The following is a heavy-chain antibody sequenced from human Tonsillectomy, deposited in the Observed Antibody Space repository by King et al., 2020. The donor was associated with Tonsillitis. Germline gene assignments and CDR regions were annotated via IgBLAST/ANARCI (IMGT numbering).Heavy chain of an antibody. Sequence: VQLVKSGGGVVQPGRSLRLSCAASGFSFRGYGMHWVRQAPGKGLDWVAIIWYDGSNKYYADSVRGRFTISRDNSKNTPYLQMNNLRAEDTALYYCARDSNRYSSYYGMDVWGQGTTVTVSS. V-gene: IGHV3-33*01. J-gene: IGHJ6*02. CDR3: ARDSNRYSSYYGMDV. CDR1: GFSFRGYG. CDR2: IWYDGSNK. D-gene: IGHD2-15*01.